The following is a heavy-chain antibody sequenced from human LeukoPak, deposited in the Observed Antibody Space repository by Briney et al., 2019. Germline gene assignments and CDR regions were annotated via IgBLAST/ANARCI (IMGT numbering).Heavy chain of an antibody. Sequence: SETLSLTCTVSGGSISSYYWSWIRQPPGKGLEWIGYIYYSGSTNYNPSLKSRVTISVDTSKNQFSLNLSSVTAADTAVYYCARSSGYYRNSDYWGQGTLVTVSS. CDR3: ARSSGYYRNSDY. CDR2: IYYSGST. V-gene: IGHV4-59*01. J-gene: IGHJ4*02. D-gene: IGHD3-22*01. CDR1: GGSISSYY.